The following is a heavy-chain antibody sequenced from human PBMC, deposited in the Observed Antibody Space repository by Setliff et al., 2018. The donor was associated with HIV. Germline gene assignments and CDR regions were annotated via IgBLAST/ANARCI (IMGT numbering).Heavy chain of an antibody. Sequence: PGESLKISCKALDYTFTTYWIAWVRQMPGEGLEWMGIIYPDDSDIRYNPSFQNQITISADKSIATAYLQLNNLKASDTATYYCARRGGRSMTAFQIWGPGTMVTVSS. CDR1: DYTFTTYW. CDR3: ARRGGRSMTAFQI. J-gene: IGHJ3*01. CDR2: IYPDDSDI. V-gene: IGHV5-51*01. D-gene: IGHD2-21*02.